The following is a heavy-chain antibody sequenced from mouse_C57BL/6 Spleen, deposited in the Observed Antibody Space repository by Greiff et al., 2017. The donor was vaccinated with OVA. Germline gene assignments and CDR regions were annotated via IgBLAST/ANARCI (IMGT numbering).Heavy chain of an antibody. CDR1: GYTFTSYW. V-gene: IGHV1-69*01. D-gene: IGHD2-4*01. CDR2: IDPSDSYT. Sequence: VKLQESGAELVMPGASVKLSCKASGYTFTSYWMHWVKQRPGQGLEWIGEIDPSDSYTNYNQKFKGKSTLTVDKSSSTAYMQLSSLTSEDSAVYYCARGAYDYDGWYFDVWGTGTTVTVSS. J-gene: IGHJ1*03. CDR3: ARGAYDYDGWYFDV.